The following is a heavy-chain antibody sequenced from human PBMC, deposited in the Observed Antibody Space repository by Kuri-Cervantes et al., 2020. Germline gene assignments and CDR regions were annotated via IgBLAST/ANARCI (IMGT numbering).Heavy chain of an antibody. V-gene: IGHV4-30-2*02. CDR1: GGSISSGGYS. Sequence: SQTLSLTCAVSGGSISSGGYSWSWIRQPPGKGLEWIGYIYHSGSTYYNPSLKSRVTISVDRSKDQFSLKLTSVTAADTAVYYCARMYGDYLFDYWGQGTLVTVSS. D-gene: IGHD4-17*01. CDR3: ARMYGDYLFDY. CDR2: IYHSGST. J-gene: IGHJ4*02.